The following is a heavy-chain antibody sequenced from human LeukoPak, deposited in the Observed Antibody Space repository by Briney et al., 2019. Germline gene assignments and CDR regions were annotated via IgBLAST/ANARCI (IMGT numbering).Heavy chain of an antibody. D-gene: IGHD6-6*01. CDR3: ARDSSYYYYMDV. J-gene: IGHJ6*03. Sequence: GASVKVSCKASGYTFTNYDINWVRQATGQGLEWMGYMNPNSGNTGYAQKFQGRVTITKNTSISTAYMELSSLRSEDTAVYYCARDSSYYYYMDVWGKGTTVTVSS. V-gene: IGHV1-8*03. CDR2: MNPNSGNT. CDR1: GYTFTNYD.